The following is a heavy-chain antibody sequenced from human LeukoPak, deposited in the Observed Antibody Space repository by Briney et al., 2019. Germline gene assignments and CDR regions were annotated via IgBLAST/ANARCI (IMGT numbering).Heavy chain of an antibody. Sequence: PSETLSLTCTVSGGSISSGSYYWSWIRQPAGKGLEWIGRIYTSGSTNYNPSLKNRVTISVDTSKNQFSLKLSSVTAADTAVYYCARSLVYGDFSDYWGQGTLVTVSS. J-gene: IGHJ4*02. V-gene: IGHV4-61*02. D-gene: IGHD4-17*01. CDR3: ARSLVYGDFSDY. CDR1: GGSISSGSYY. CDR2: IYTSGST.